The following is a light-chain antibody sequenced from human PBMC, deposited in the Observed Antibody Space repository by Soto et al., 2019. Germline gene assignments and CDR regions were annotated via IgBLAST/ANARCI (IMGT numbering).Light chain of an antibody. Sequence: DIQMTQSPSTLSAFVGDRVTITCRASQSISTWLAWYQQKPGKAPKLLIYKASTLKSGVPSRFSGSGSGTEFTLTISSLQPDDFATYYCQHYNSYSEAFGRGTKVDIK. J-gene: IGKJ1*01. CDR2: KAS. CDR1: QSISTW. CDR3: QHYNSYSEA. V-gene: IGKV1-5*03.